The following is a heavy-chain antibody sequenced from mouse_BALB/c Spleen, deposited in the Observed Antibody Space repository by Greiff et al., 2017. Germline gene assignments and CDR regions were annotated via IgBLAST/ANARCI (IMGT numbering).Heavy chain of an antibody. CDR1: GFNIKDYY. Sequence: VQLQQSGAELVRPGASVKLSCTASGFNIKDYYMHWVKQRPEQGLEWIGWIDPENGVTEYAPKFQGKATMTADTSSNPAYLQRSSLTSEDPAVYYCSIYYGNYRFADWGQGTLVTVSA. CDR3: SIYYGNYRFAD. CDR2: IDPENGVT. V-gene: IGHV14-4*02. J-gene: IGHJ3*01. D-gene: IGHD2-1*01.